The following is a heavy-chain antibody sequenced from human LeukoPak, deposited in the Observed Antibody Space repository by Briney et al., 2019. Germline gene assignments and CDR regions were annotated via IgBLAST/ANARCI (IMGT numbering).Heavy chain of an antibody. CDR3: ARETETVAGRGLDY. CDR1: GGSITSYF. Sequence: SETLSLTCTVSGGSITSYFWTWIRQPAGKGLEWIGRIYTSGSTNYTPSLRSRVTMSVDTSKNQVSLNLSAVTAADTAVYYRARETETVAGRGLDYWGQGTLVTVSS. V-gene: IGHV4-4*07. J-gene: IGHJ4*02. CDR2: IYTSGST. D-gene: IGHD6-19*01.